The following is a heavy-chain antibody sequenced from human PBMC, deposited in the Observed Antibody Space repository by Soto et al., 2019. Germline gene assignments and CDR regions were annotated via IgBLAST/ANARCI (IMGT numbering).Heavy chain of an antibody. V-gene: IGHV4-59*01. CDR1: GGSISSYY. CDR3: ARWFCSGGSSHWYWFDP. CDR2: IYYSGST. Sequence: PSETVSLTCTVSGGSISSYYWNWIRQPPGKGLEWIGYIYYSGSTNYNPSLESRVTISVDTSKNQFSLKLSSVTAADTAVYYCARWFCSGGSSHWYWFDPWGQGTLVTVSS. D-gene: IGHD2-15*01. J-gene: IGHJ5*02.